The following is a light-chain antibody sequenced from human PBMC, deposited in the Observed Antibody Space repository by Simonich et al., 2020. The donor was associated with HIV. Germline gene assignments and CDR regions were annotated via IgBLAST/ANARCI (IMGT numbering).Light chain of an antibody. V-gene: IGKV5-2*01. CDR1: QDIDDD. CDR2: EAT. J-gene: IGKJ3*01. CDR3: LQHDNLPALFT. Sequence: ERTLTQSPAFTSASPGDTLNISCKGTQDIDDDMNWYKQKPGEAAIFIIKEATTLVPGIPPRFSGSGYGTDFTLTFNTIESEDAAYYFCLQHDNLPALFTFGPGTKVDIQ.